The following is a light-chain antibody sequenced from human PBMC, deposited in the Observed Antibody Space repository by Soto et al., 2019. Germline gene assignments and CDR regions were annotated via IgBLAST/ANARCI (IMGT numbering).Light chain of an antibody. CDR1: QRVSSK. CDR3: QQYSNWPPFT. Sequence: EIVMAQSPGTLSVSPGERATLSCRASQRVSSKLAWYQQKPGQSPRLLIYGTSIRATGIPARFSGSGSGTEFTLTISNLQSEDFGVYYCQQYSNWPPFTFGQGTRLEVK. CDR2: GTS. J-gene: IGKJ5*01. V-gene: IGKV3-15*01.